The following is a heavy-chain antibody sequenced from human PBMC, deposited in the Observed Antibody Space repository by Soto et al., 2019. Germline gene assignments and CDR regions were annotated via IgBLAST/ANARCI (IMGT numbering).Heavy chain of an antibody. D-gene: IGHD4-17*01. Sequence: XGSLRLSCEASGFTFNTYSMHWVRQPPGKGLEWLAAIWYDGTQKYYADSVKGRFIISRDNSKKTLYLEMNSLRAEDTAVYYCARAGGTTVTGLWHFDSWGRGSLVTVSS. CDR1: GFTFNTYS. CDR3: ARAGGTTVTGLWHFDS. J-gene: IGHJ4*02. V-gene: IGHV3-33*01. CDR2: IWYDGTQK.